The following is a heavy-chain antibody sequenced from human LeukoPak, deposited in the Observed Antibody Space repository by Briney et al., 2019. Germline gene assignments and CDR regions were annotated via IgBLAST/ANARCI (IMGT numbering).Heavy chain of an antibody. Sequence: PGGSLRLPCAASGFTVSSNYMSWVRQAPGKGLEWVSAISGSGGSTYYADSVKGRFTISRDNSKNTLYLQMNSLRAEDTAVYYCAKGPDVGGVKHFDYWGQGTLVTVSS. V-gene: IGHV3-23*01. D-gene: IGHD3-16*01. CDR1: GFTVSSNY. CDR2: ISGSGGST. J-gene: IGHJ4*02. CDR3: AKGPDVGGVKHFDY.